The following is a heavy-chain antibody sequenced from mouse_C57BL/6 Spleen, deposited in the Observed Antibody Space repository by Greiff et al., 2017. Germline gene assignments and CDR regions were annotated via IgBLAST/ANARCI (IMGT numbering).Heavy chain of an antibody. Sequence: VQLQQSGPELVKSGASVKMSCKASGYTFTDYNMHWVKQSHGRSLEWIGYINPNNGGTSYNQKFKGKATLTVNKSSSTAYMELRSLTSEDSAVYYCARYRGGYDGYWGQGTTLTVSS. CDR3: ARYRGGYDGY. J-gene: IGHJ2*01. V-gene: IGHV1-22*01. D-gene: IGHD2-2*01. CDR2: INPNNGGT. CDR1: GYTFTDYN.